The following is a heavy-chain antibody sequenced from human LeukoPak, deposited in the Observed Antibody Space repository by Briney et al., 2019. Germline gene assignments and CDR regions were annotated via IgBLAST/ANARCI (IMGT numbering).Heavy chain of an antibody. V-gene: IGHV4-39*01. J-gene: IGHJ4*02. CDR1: GFTFRSYE. CDR3: ARGSYNSPYYFDY. Sequence: KTGGSLRLSCAASGFTFRSYEMNWVRQPPGKGLEWIGSIYYSGSTYYNPSLKSRVTISVDTSKNQFSLKLSSVTAADTAVYYCARGSYNSPYYFDYWGQGALVTVSS. D-gene: IGHD2-15*01. CDR2: IYYSGST.